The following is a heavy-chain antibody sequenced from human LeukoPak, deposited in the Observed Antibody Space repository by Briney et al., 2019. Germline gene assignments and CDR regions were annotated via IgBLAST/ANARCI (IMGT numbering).Heavy chain of an antibody. CDR1: GYTFTGYY. Sequence: ASVKVSCKASGYTFTGYYMHWVRQAPGQGLEWMGWINPNSGGTNYAQKFQGRVTMTRDTSISTAYMELSRLRSDDTAVYYCARDYLPHYDSSDYSNYYYMDVWGKGTTVTVSS. V-gene: IGHV1-2*02. CDR3: ARDYLPHYDSSDYSNYYYMDV. CDR2: INPNSGGT. D-gene: IGHD3-22*01. J-gene: IGHJ6*03.